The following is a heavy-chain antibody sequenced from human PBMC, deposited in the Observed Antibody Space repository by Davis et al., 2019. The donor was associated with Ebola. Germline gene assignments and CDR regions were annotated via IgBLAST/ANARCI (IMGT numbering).Heavy chain of an antibody. J-gene: IGHJ3*02. Sequence: GGSLRLSCAASGFTFSSYGMHWVRQAPGKGLEWVAVISYDGSNKYYADSVKGRFTISRDNSKNTLYLQMNSLRAEDTAVYYCARENQAVLWAFDIWGQGTMVTVSS. CDR3: ARENQAVLWAFDI. D-gene: IGHD1-14*01. CDR2: ISYDGSNK. CDR1: GFTFSSYG. V-gene: IGHV3-30*03.